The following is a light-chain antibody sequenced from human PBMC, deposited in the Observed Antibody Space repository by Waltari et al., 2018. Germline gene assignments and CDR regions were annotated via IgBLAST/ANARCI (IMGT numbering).Light chain of an antibody. CDR3: QQYGSSPLT. CDR1: QIVSSSH. Sequence: EIVLTQSPGALSLSPGERPTLPCRATQIVSSSHLAWYQQKPGKAPRLLISGASSRATGIPDRFSASGSGTDFTLTISRLEPEDFAVYYCQQYGSSPLTFGGGTKVEIK. V-gene: IGKV3-20*01. J-gene: IGKJ4*01. CDR2: GAS.